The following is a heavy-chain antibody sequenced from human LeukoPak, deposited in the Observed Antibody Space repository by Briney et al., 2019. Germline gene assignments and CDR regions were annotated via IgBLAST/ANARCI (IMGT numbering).Heavy chain of an antibody. J-gene: IGHJ3*02. CDR1: GFTFSSYA. CDR3: ARDDRGMIQVDGSFDI. CDR2: ISYEGSSK. D-gene: IGHD3-22*01. Sequence: PGGSLRLSCAASGFTFSSYAMHWVRQAPGKGLEWVAVISYEGSSKYYGDSVKGRFTISRDNPKNRLYLQMNSLRAEDTAMYYCARDDRGMIQVDGSFDIWGQGTMVTVSS. V-gene: IGHV3-30-3*01.